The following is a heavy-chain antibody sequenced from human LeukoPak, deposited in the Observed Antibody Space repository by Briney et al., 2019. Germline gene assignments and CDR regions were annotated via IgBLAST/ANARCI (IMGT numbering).Heavy chain of an antibody. D-gene: IGHD3-9*01. J-gene: IGHJ4*02. V-gene: IGHV3-15*01. Sequence: GGSPRLSCTASGFTFSYAWMSWVRQAPGKGLEWVGRIKSESDGGTPDYAAPVKGRFTISRDDSKNTLYLQMNCLKTEDTGVYYCTTDDYDILTGDYFFDSWGQGTLVIVSS. CDR3: TTDDYDILTGDYFFDS. CDR2: IKSESDGGTP. CDR1: GFTFSYAW.